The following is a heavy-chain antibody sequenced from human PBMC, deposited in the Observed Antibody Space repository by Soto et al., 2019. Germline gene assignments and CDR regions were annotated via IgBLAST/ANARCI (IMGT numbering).Heavy chain of an antibody. CDR3: AKASGRSSYNRFDP. CDR2: IVPLFGTT. V-gene: IGHV1-69*01. D-gene: IGHD6-6*01. CDR1: GGNFTSYA. Sequence: QVQLVQSGAEVKKPGSSVKVSCKASGGNFTSYAISWVRQAPGQGLEFMGGIVPLFGTTNYAHKFRGRVTVTADESTSTVNMEMCSLRSEDTAVYYCAKASGRSSYNRFDPWGQGTLVTVS. J-gene: IGHJ5*02.